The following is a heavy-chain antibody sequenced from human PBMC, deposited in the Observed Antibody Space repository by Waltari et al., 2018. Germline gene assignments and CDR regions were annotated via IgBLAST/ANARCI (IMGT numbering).Heavy chain of an antibody. V-gene: IGHV1-18*01. Sequence: QVQLVQSGAEVKKPGASVKVSCKASGYTFTSYGISWVRQAPGQGLEWMGWISAYNGNTNYAQKLQGRVTMTTDTSTSTAYMELRSLRSDDTAMYYCASNYIAAAGTGYYYYGMDVWGQGTTVTVSS. CDR1: GYTFTSYG. D-gene: IGHD6-13*01. J-gene: IGHJ6*02. CDR3: ASNYIAAAGTGYYYYGMDV. CDR2: ISAYNGNT.